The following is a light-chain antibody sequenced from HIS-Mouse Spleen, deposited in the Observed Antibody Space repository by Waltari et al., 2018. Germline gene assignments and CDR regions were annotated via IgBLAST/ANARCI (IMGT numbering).Light chain of an antibody. CDR1: QSVLYSSNNKNY. Sequence: DIVMTQTPDSLDVSLGERATITCKSSQSVLYSSNNKNYLAWYQQKPGQPPKLLIYWASTRESGVPDRFSGSGSGTDFTLTISSLQAEDVAVYYCQQYYSTPYTFGQGTKLEIK. V-gene: IGKV4-1*01. J-gene: IGKJ2*01. CDR3: QQYYSTPYT. CDR2: WAS.